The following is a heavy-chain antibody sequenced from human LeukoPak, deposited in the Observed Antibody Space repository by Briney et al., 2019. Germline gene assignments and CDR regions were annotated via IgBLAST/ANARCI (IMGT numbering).Heavy chain of an antibody. CDR2: ISSSSSYI. CDR3: ARDFDDTYYYDSSGSKGAFDI. CDR1: GFTFSSYS. Sequence: PGGSLRLSCAASGFTFSSYSMNWVRQAPGKGLEWVSSISSSSSYIYYADSVKGRLTISRDNAKNSLYLQMNSLRAGDTAVYYCARDFDDTYYYDSSGSKGAFDIWGQGTMVTVSS. D-gene: IGHD3-22*01. V-gene: IGHV3-21*01. J-gene: IGHJ3*02.